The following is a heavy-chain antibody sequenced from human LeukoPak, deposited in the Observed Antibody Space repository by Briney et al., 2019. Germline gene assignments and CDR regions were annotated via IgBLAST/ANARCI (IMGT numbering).Heavy chain of an antibody. D-gene: IGHD6-13*01. CDR1: GFTFDDYA. J-gene: IGHJ4*02. Sequence: GGSLRLSCAASGFTFDDYAMHWVRQAPGKGLEWVSGISWNSGSIGYADSVKGRFTISRDNAKNSLYLQMNSLRAEDTALYYCAKDIGGGAAAGMGFDYWGQGTLVTVS. CDR2: ISWNSGSI. V-gene: IGHV3-9*01. CDR3: AKDIGGGAAAGMGFDY.